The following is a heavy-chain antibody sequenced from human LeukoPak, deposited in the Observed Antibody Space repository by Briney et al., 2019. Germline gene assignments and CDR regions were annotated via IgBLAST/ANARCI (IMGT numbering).Heavy chain of an antibody. Sequence: KTSETLSLTCSVSGVSIRTYYWIWIRQPPAKGLEWMGFFAYSGSTKYNPSIKSRVTMSVDTHKNKFSLKLNSVTAADTDVYYCARMYSGTSYYFDYWGQGTLVTVSS. CDR2: FAYSGST. D-gene: IGHD1-26*01. J-gene: IGHJ4*02. CDR3: ARMYSGTSYYFDY. CDR1: GVSIRTYY. V-gene: IGHV4-59*01.